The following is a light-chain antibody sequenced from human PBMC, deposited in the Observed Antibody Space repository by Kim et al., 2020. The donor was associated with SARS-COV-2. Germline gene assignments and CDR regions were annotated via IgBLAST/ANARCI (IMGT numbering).Light chain of an antibody. V-gene: IGKV1-5*03. J-gene: IGKJ1*01. CDR1: QSIDGW. CDR2: KAS. CDR3: QQYKTYST. Sequence: SASVGDIVTISCRASQSIDGWLAWYQQKPGKAPKILIYKASSLQSGVPSRFSGSGSGTEFTLTISSLQPDDFATYYCQQYKTYSTFGQGTKVEIK.